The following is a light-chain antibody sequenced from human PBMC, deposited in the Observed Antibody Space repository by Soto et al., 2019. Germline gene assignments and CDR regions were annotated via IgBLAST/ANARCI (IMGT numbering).Light chain of an antibody. CDR2: DVT. J-gene: IGLJ2*01. Sequence: QSVLTQPRSVSGSPGQSVSISCTGTGSDVGNYNYVSWYQQHPGKVPKLMIYDVTTRPSGVPDRFSGSKSGNTASLTISGLQPEDEADYYCCSYAGNNNLVFGGGTKVTVL. CDR1: GSDVGNYNY. V-gene: IGLV2-11*01. CDR3: CSYAGNNNLV.